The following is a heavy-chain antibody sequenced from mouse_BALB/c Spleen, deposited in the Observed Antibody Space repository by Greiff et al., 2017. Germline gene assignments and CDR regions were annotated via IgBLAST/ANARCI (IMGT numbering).Heavy chain of an antibody. J-gene: IGHJ4*01. CDR1: GFTFSSYA. CDR2: ISSGGSYT. Sequence: EVNLVESGGGLVKPGGSLKLSCAASGFTFSSYAMSWVRQSPEKRLEWVAEISSGGSYTYYPDTVTGRFTISRDNAKNTLYLEMSSLRSEDTAMYYCARDAMDYWGQGTSVTVSS. CDR3: ARDAMDY. V-gene: IGHV5-9-4*01.